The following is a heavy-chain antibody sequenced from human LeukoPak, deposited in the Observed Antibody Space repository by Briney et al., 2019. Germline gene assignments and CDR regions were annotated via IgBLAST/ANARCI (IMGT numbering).Heavy chain of an antibody. D-gene: IGHD3-10*01. Sequence: GESLKISCKGSGYTFTGYYMHWVRQAPGQGLEWMGWINPNSGGTNYAQKFQGRVTMTRDTSISTAYMELSRLRSDDTAVYYCNLWFGESRILSWGQGTLVTVSS. J-gene: IGHJ4*02. CDR1: GYTFTGYY. V-gene: IGHV1-2*02. CDR2: INPNSGGT. CDR3: NLWFGESRILS.